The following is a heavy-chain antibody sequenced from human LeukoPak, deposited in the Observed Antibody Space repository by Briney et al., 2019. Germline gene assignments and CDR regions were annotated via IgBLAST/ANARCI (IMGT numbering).Heavy chain of an antibody. CDR3: AREGSEQWLETDDAFDI. J-gene: IGHJ3*02. CDR1: GFTFSSYA. Sequence: GGSLRLSCAASGFTFSSYAMHWVRQAPGKGLEWVAVISYDGSNKYYADSVKGRFTISRDNSKNTLYLQMNSLRAEDTAVYYCAREGSEQWLETDDAFDIWGQGTMVTVSS. D-gene: IGHD6-19*01. V-gene: IGHV3-30*04. CDR2: ISYDGSNK.